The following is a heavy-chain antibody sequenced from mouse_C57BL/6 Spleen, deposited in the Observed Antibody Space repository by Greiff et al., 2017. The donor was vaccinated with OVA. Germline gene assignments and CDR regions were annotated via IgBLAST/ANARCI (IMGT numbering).Heavy chain of an antibody. D-gene: IGHD2-1*01. CDR2: FYPRDGST. Sequence: QVQLQQSGPELVKPGASVKLSCKASGYTFTSYDINWVKQRPGQGLEWIGWFYPRDGSTKYNEKFKGKATLTVETSSSTAYMEHHSLTSEDAAVYFYATTISYGNYYAMDYWGQGTSVTVSS. V-gene: IGHV1-85*01. CDR1: GYTFTSYD. CDR3: ATTISYGNYYAMDY. J-gene: IGHJ4*01.